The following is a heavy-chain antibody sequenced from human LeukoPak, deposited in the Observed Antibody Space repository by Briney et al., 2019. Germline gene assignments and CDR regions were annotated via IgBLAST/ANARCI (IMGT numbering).Heavy chain of an antibody. D-gene: IGHD6-6*01. CDR2: INPNSGGT. CDR1: RYTFTDYY. Sequence: ASVKVSCKASRYTFTDYYMHWVRQAPGQGLEWMGRINPNSGGTNYAQKFQGRVTMTRNTSISTAYMELSSLRSEDTAVYYCARGYSSSWEHDYWGQGTLVTVSS. V-gene: IGHV1-2*06. J-gene: IGHJ4*02. CDR3: ARGYSSSWEHDY.